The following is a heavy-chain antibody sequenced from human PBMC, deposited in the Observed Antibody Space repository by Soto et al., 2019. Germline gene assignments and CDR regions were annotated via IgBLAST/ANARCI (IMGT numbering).Heavy chain of an antibody. CDR2: ISGSGGST. CDR3: ATGRGSSSIGGLDY. J-gene: IGHJ4*02. CDR1: GFTFSSYA. Sequence: EVQLLESGGGLVQPGGSLRLSCAASGFTFSSYAMSWVRQAQGKGLEGLEWVSAISGSGGSTYYADSVKGGFTISRDNSKNTLYLQMNSLRAEDTAVYYCATGRGSSSIGGLDYWGQGTLVTVSS. D-gene: IGHD6-6*01. V-gene: IGHV3-23*01.